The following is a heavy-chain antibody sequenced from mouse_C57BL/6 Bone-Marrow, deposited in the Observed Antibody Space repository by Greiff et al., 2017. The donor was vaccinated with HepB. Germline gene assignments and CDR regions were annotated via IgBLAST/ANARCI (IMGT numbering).Heavy chain of an antibody. CDR1: GYSFTGYY. V-gene: IGHV1-42*01. J-gene: IGHJ3*01. CDR2: INPSTGGT. Sequence: EVQLQQSGPELVKPGASVKISCKASGYSFTGYYMNWVKQSPEKSLEWIGEINPSTGGTTYNQKFKAKATLTVDKSSSTAYMQLKSLTSEDSAVYYCARKNYSNYVFAYWGQGTLVTVSA. D-gene: IGHD2-5*01. CDR3: ARKNYSNYVFAY.